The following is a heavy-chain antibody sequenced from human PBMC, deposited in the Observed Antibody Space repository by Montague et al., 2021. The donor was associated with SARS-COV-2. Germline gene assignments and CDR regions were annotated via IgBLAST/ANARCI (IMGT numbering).Heavy chain of an antibody. CDR1: GYTFTGYY. J-gene: IGHJ6*02. CDR2: INPNSGGT. Sequence: SVKVSCKASGYTFTGYYMHWVRQAPGQGLEWMGWINPNSGGTNYAQKFQGRVTMTRDTSISTAYMELNRLRSDDTAVYYCAREGTTYYYDSSGYPYYYYYGMDVWGQGTTVTVSS. D-gene: IGHD3-22*01. V-gene: IGHV1-2*02. CDR3: AREGTTYYYDSSGYPYYYYYGMDV.